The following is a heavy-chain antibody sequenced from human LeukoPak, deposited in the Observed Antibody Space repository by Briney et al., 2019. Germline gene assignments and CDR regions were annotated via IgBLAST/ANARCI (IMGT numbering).Heavy chain of an antibody. Sequence: PGGSLRLSCAASGFTFSSYGMHWVRQAPGKGLEWVANIKPDESEKYYVGSVKGRFTISRDNAKNSLYLQMNSLRAEDTAVYYCAKWGPYDILTGRINWGQGTLVTVSS. CDR3: AKWGPYDILTGRIN. CDR1: GFTFSSYG. V-gene: IGHV3-7*03. J-gene: IGHJ4*02. D-gene: IGHD3-9*01. CDR2: IKPDESEK.